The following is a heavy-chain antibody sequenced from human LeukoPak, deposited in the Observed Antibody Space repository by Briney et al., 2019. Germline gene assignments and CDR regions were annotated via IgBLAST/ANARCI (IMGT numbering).Heavy chain of an antibody. D-gene: IGHD5-24*01. V-gene: IGHV4-59*12. CDR1: DDSITMYY. CDR3: ARRSYNSPFRY. CDR2: VDHTGST. J-gene: IGHJ4*02. Sequence: SETLSLTCSVSDDSITMYYWTWIRQPPGKGLEWIGYVDHTGSTNYNPSLKSRVTISVDTSKNHFSLNLRSVTAADTAVYYCARRSYNSPFRYWGQGTPVTVSS.